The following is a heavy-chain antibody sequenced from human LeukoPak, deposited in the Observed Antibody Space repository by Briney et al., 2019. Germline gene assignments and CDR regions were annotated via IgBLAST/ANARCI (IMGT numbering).Heavy chain of an antibody. CDR1: GFTFSSYG. CDR2: IWSDGSQK. V-gene: IGHV3-33*01. D-gene: IGHD1-26*01. Sequence: PGRTLRLSCAASGFTFSSYGMHWVRQAPGKGLEWVAVIWSDGSQKWYADSVKGRFTISRDSSKNTLFLQMNSLRAEDTAMYYCARERRSGTDCFDYWGQGTLVTVSS. CDR3: ARERRSGTDCFDY. J-gene: IGHJ4*02.